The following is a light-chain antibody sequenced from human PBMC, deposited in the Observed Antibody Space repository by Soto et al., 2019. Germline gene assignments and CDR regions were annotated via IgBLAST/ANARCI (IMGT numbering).Light chain of an antibody. V-gene: IGKV3-15*01. CDR3: QQYNNWPPDRT. CDR2: GAP. CDR1: QSVGSN. Sequence: EIVMTQSPATLSVSPGERATLSCRASQSVGSNLAWYQQKPGQAPRLLIYGAPTRATGIPARFSGSGSGTEFTLTISSLQSEDFAIYCCQQYNNWPPDRTFGQGTKVEIK. J-gene: IGKJ1*01.